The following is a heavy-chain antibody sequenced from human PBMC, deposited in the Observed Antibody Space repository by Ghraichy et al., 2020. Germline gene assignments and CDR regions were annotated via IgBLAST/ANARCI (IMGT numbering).Heavy chain of an antibody. Sequence: SETLSLTCAVYGGSFSGYYWSWIRQPPGKGLEWIGEINHSGSTNYNPSLKSRVTISVDTSKNQFSLKLSSVTAADTAVYYCARERKYDFWSGYYSFGLQGWFDPWGLGTLVTVSS. CDR1: GGSFSGYY. CDR3: ARERKYDFWSGYYSFGLQGWFDP. D-gene: IGHD3-3*01. J-gene: IGHJ5*02. V-gene: IGHV4-34*01. CDR2: INHSGST.